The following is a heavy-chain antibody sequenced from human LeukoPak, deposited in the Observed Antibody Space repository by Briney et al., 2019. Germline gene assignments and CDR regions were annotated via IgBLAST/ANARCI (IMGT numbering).Heavy chain of an antibody. V-gene: IGHV1-69*06. D-gene: IGHD6-13*01. CDR1: GYTFTSYD. J-gene: IGHJ4*02. Sequence: ASVKVSCKASGYTFTSYDINWVRQAPGQGLEWMGRIIPIFGTANYAQKFQGRVTITADKSTSTAYMELSSLRSEDTAVYYCEVAAAGQRDYWGQGTLVTVSS. CDR2: IIPIFGTA. CDR3: EVAAAGQRDY.